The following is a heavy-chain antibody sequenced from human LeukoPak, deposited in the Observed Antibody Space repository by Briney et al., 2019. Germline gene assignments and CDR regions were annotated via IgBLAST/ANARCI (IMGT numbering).Heavy chain of an antibody. D-gene: IGHD3-10*01. CDR1: GYTFTSYG. Sequence: ASVKVSCKASGYTFTSYGIGWVRQAPGQGLEWMGWISAYNGNTNYAQKLQGRVTMTTDTSTSTAYMELRSLRSDDTAVYYCAREVYYYGSGTKLYYYYYMDVWGKGTTVTVSS. CDR2: ISAYNGNT. J-gene: IGHJ6*03. V-gene: IGHV1-18*01. CDR3: AREVYYYGSGTKLYYYYYMDV.